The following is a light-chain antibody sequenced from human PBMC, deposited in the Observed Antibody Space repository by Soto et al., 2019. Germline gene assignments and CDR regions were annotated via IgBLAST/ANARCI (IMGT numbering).Light chain of an antibody. CDR2: SAS. J-gene: IGKJ1*01. V-gene: IGKV1-5*03. Sequence: DIQMTQSPSTLSASVGDRVTITCRASQSVSNWLAWYQQKPRKAPKFLIHSASRLQSGVPSRFSGSGSGTEFTLTISSLQPDDFATYYCQQYHTYWTFGQGTKVDIK. CDR3: QQYHTYWT. CDR1: QSVSNW.